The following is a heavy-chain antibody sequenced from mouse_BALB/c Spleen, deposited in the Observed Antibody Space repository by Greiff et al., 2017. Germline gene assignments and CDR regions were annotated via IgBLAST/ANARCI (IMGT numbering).Heavy chain of an antibody. Sequence: VQLQQSGAELVKPGASVKMSCKASGYTFTSYWMHWVKQRPGQGLEWIGYINPSTGYTEYNQKFKDKATLTADKSSSTVYMQLSSLASEDSTVYYCARSGGYGDGYWGQGTTLTVSS. J-gene: IGHJ2*01. D-gene: IGHD2-2*01. CDR3: ARSGGYGDGY. V-gene: IGHV1-7*01. CDR1: GYTFTSYW. CDR2: INPSTGYT.